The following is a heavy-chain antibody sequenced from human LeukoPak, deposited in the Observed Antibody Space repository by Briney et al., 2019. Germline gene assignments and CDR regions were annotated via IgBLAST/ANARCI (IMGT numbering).Heavy chain of an antibody. Sequence: GGSLRLSCAASGFTFDDYGMSWVRQAPGKGLVWVSRINSDGSSTTYADSVKGRFTISRDNAKNTLYLQMNSLRAEDTAVYYCARDSGYDDAAFDIWGQGTMVTVSS. V-gene: IGHV3-74*01. CDR2: INSDGSST. J-gene: IGHJ3*02. D-gene: IGHD5-12*01. CDR1: GFTFDDYG. CDR3: ARDSGYDDAAFDI.